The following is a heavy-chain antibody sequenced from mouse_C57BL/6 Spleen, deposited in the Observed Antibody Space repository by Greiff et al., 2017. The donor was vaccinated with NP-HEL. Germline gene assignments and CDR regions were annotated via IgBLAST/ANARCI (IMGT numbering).Heavy chain of an antibody. CDR2: IDPENGNP. D-gene: IGHD1-1*01. CDR3: AQFPYYYGSSYDY. Sequence: VQLQQSVAELVRPGASVKLSCTASGFNIKNTYMHWVKQRPEQGLEWIGRIDPENGNPKYAPKFQGKATITADTSSNTAYLQLSSLTSEDTAIYYCAQFPYYYGSSYDYWGKGTTLTVSS. V-gene: IGHV14-3*01. CDR1: GFNIKNTY. J-gene: IGHJ2*01.